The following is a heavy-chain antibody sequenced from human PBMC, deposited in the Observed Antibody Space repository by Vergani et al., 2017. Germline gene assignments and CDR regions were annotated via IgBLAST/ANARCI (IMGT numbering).Heavy chain of an antibody. Sequence: QVQLVQSGAEVKKPGSSVKVSCKASGGTFSSYAISWVRQAPGQGLEWMGGIIPIFGTANYAQKFQGRVTITADESTSTAYTELSSLRSEDTAVYYCARDMVGYCSGGSCLYYYYGMDVWGQGTTVTVSS. V-gene: IGHV1-69*12. CDR3: ARDMVGYCSGGSCLYYYYGMDV. D-gene: IGHD2-15*01. CDR2: IIPIFGTA. J-gene: IGHJ6*02. CDR1: GGTFSSYA.